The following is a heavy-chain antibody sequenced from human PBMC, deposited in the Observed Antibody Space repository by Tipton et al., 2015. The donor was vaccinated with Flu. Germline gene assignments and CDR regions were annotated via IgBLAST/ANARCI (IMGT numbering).Heavy chain of an antibody. Sequence: LRLSCTVSGGSITGGNFYWSWIRQPAGKGLEWIGRIYDNGSTQYNSSLKSRVTLSLDTSKNQFSLKLTSVTAADTAVYYCSWETPSTYYYYFDSWGQGTRVTVSS. J-gene: IGHJ4*02. CDR3: SWETPSTYYYYFDS. V-gene: IGHV4-61*02. CDR2: IYDNGST. D-gene: IGHD3-10*01. CDR1: GGSITGGNFY.